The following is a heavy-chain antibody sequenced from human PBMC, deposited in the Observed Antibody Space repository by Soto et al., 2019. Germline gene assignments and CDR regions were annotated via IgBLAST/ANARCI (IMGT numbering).Heavy chain of an antibody. D-gene: IGHD1-1*01. Sequence: QVQLVQSGAEMKEPGSSVKVSCKTSGGTFSSSAISWLRQAPGQGLEWMGGIIPLFRTPDYAQKFQGRVTIAADESTSTAYLELSSLRSEDTALYFCARDNDRIQLGGNYYYILDVWGQGTTITVSS. CDR2: IIPLFRTP. J-gene: IGHJ6*02. V-gene: IGHV1-69*12. CDR3: ARDNDRIQLGGNYYYILDV. CDR1: GGTFSSSA.